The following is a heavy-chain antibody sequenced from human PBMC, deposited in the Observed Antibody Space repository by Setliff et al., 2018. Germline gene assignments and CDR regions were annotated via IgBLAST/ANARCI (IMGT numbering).Heavy chain of an antibody. D-gene: IGHD3-22*01. Sequence: ASVKVSCKASGYTFTSYGIRWVRQAPGRGLEWMAYINTYNGDTYYAQKFQGRVTMTTDTSTSTASMELGSLRSDDTAMYYCARDAHDYDSSENPIVDYWGQGTLVTVSS. CDR1: GYTFTSYG. CDR2: INTYNGDT. J-gene: IGHJ4*02. V-gene: IGHV1-18*01. CDR3: ARDAHDYDSSENPIVDY.